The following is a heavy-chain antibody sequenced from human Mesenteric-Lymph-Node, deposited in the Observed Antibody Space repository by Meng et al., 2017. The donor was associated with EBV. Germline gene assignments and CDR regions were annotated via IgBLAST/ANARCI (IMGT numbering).Heavy chain of an antibody. CDR3: ARAFTVVQGMFEPLMNWFDP. CDR2: IYHSSGTT. D-gene: IGHD3-10*01. J-gene: IGHJ5*02. CDR1: GGDISSSSW. V-gene: IGHV4-4*03. Sequence: QRQLQESGPGLVEPPGTLSLTCPVSGGDISSSSWGSWVRQPPGKGLEWLGEIYHSSGTTNYNPSLKSRVTISVDKSKNQFSLHLRSVTAADSAVYYCARAFTVVQGMFEPLMNWFDPWGQGTLVTVSS.